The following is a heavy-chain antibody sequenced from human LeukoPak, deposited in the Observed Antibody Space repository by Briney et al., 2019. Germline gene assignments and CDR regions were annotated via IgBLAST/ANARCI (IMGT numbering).Heavy chain of an antibody. V-gene: IGHV3-74*01. CDR1: GFTFSSYW. J-gene: IGHJ4*02. D-gene: IGHD5-18*01. CDR3: AREGTGYGYSVYFDY. CDR2: INSDGSST. Sequence: GGSLRLSCAASGFTFSSYWMHWVRQAPGKGLVWVSRINSDGSSTSYADSVKGRFTISRDNAKNTPYLQMNSLRAEDTAVYYCAREGTGYGYSVYFDYWGQGTLVTVSS.